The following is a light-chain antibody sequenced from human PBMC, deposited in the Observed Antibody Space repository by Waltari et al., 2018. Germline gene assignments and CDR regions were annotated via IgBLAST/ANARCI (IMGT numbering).Light chain of an antibody. CDR1: KIGSKN. CDR2: DDG. Sequence: SYELTQPPSVSVAPGQTARITCDGDKIGSKNVHWYQHKPGQAPVLVGYDDGDRPSGIPGCFFGSNAGNTAALTISRVDAGDEAEYYCQVWDSGSDHYVFGTVTKVTVL. V-gene: IGLV3-21*02. J-gene: IGLJ1*01. CDR3: QVWDSGSDHYV.